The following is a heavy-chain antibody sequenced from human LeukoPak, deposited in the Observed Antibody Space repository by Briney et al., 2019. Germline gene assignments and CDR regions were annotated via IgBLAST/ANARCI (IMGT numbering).Heavy chain of an antibody. CDR2: IYASGST. CDR3: ARDIRSGFDY. CDR1: GGSISSGSYY. V-gene: IGHV4-61*02. J-gene: IGHJ4*02. D-gene: IGHD3-10*01. Sequence: PSETLSLTCTVSGGSISSGSYYWSWIRQPAGKGLEWIGRIYASGSTNYNPSLKSRVTISLDTSKNQFSLKLSSVTAADTAVYYCARDIRSGFDYWGQGTLVTVSS.